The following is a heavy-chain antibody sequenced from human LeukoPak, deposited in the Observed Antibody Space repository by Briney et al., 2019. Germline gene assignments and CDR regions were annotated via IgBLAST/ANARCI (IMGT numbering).Heavy chain of an antibody. CDR3: ARDGEAIFGVVTRSSGYGWFDP. Sequence: GASVKVSCKASGYTFTGYYMHWVRQAPGQGLEWMGWINPNSGGTNYAQKFQGRVTMTRDTSISTAYMELSRLRSDDTAVYYCARDGEAIFGVVTRSSGYGWFDPWGQGTLVTVSS. J-gene: IGHJ5*02. D-gene: IGHD3-3*01. CDR2: INPNSGGT. CDR1: GYTFTGYY. V-gene: IGHV1-2*02.